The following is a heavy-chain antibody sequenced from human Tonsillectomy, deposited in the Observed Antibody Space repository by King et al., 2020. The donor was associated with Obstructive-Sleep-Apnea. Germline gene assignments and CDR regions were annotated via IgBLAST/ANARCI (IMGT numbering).Heavy chain of an antibody. Sequence: VQLVESGGGVVQPGRSLRLSCAASGFTFSNYGMHWVRQAPGKGLEWVAFIRYDASNKYYADSVKGRFTISRDNSKNTLYLQMNSLRAEDTAVYYCAKDAGRVVAGTMLGNAFDIWGQGTTVPVSS. D-gene: IGHD6-19*01. CDR1: GFTFSNYG. CDR3: AKDAGRVVAGTMLGNAFDI. V-gene: IGHV3-30*02. J-gene: IGHJ3*02. CDR2: IRYDASNK.